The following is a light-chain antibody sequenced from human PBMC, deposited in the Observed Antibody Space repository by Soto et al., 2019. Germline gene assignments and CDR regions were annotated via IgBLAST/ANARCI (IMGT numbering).Light chain of an antibody. CDR3: MQGTHWPIT. V-gene: IGKV2-30*02. J-gene: IGKJ5*01. CDR1: QSLVHSDGIAY. CDR2: KVS. Sequence: DVVVSQSHLSLPVTLGQPASISCRSNQSLVHSDGIAYFSWFQQRPGRSPRRLIYKVSNRDSGVPARFSGSGSGTDFALKISRVEAEDVGVYYCMQGTHWPITFGQGTRLEIK.